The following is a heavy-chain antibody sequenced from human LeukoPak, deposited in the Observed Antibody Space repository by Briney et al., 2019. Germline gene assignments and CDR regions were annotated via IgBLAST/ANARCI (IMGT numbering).Heavy chain of an antibody. CDR3: ARGRNHFWSGYIDY. J-gene: IGHJ4*02. CDR1: GGSISNYY. Sequence: SETLSLTCTVSGGSISNYYWSWIRQTPGKGLEWIGYIHNSGSTKYNPSLKSPVSISVDTSKNQFSLKLSSVTAADTAVYYCARGRNHFWSGYIDYWGQGTLVTVSS. CDR2: IHNSGST. V-gene: IGHV4-59*12. D-gene: IGHD3-3*02.